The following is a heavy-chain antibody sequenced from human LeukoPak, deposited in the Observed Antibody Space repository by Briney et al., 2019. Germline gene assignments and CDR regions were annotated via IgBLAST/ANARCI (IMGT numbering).Heavy chain of an antibody. J-gene: IGHJ4*02. CDR2: ICFDGSKE. CDR1: GFRFSNYA. Sequence: GRTVRLSCAASGFRFSNYAMHWVRQAPGKGLEWVAVICFDGSKEDYADSVKGRFTISRDNSKNTLYVQLNSLSVEDTAVYYCARDSAYYYDSSGFSYCDYWGPGTLVTASS. CDR3: ARDSAYYYDSSGFSYCDY. V-gene: IGHV3-30-3*01. D-gene: IGHD3-22*01.